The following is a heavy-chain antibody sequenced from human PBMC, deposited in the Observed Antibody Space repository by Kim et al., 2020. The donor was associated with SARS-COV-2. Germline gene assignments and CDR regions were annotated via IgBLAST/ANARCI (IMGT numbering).Heavy chain of an antibody. V-gene: IGHV4-34*01. J-gene: IGHJ5*02. Sequence: SLKRRVTISVDTSKNQFSLKLSSVTDADTAVYYCARGGGSTSSEVVWFDPWGQGTLVTVSS. D-gene: IGHD2-2*01. CDR3: ARGGGSTSSEVVWFDP.